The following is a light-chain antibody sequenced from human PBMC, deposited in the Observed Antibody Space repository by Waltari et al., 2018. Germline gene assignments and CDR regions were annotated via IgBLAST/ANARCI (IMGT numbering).Light chain of an antibody. CDR2: DAI. CDR1: SRDDGGYNY. V-gene: IGLV2-14*03. CDR3: SSYSTILNLVG. Sequence: GQSITISCTRASRDDGGYNYVSWYQQRPGKAPKLIIYDAINRPSGVSNRFSGSRSGNTASLTISELQADDEADYYCSSYSTILNLVGFGGGTQLTVL. J-gene: IGLJ2*01.